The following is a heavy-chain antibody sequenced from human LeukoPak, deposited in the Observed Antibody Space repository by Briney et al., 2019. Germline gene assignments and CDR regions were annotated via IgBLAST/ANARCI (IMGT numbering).Heavy chain of an antibody. CDR1: GYTFTGYY. D-gene: IGHD3-3*02. V-gene: IGHV1-2*02. Sequence: ASVKVSCKASGYTFTGYYMHWVRQAPGQGLEWMGWTNPKRGDTNYAQKFQGRVTMTRDTSISTVYMEVSRLRSDDTAIYYCASGRTIFYYYMDVWGKGTTVTISS. CDR3: ASGRTIFYYYMDV. CDR2: TNPKRGDT. J-gene: IGHJ6*03.